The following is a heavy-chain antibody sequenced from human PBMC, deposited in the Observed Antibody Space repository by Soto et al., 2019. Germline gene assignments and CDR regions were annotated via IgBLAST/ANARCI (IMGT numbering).Heavy chain of an antibody. V-gene: IGHV4-59*08. CDR2: VHHSWGS. Sequence: QVQLQESGPGLVKPSETLSLSCTVSGGSISSYYWSWFRQSPGKRMEWIGYVHHSWGSSYNPSLPSRVAISLGTSKSQFSLKVTSVPATDTAVYYCARQGFGPLHGLVDVWGQGTTVTVSS. CDR1: GGSISSYY. CDR3: ARQGFGPLHGLVDV. J-gene: IGHJ6*02. D-gene: IGHD3-10*01.